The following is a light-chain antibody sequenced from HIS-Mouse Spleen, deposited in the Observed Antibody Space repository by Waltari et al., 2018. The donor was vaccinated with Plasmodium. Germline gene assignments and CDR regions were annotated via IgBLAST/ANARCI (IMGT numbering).Light chain of an antibody. CDR2: EGS. Sequence: QSALTQPASVSGSPGQSITISCTGTSSDVGSYNLVSWYQQHPGKAPKPMIYEGSKRPEGVSNRSSGSKSGNTASLTISGLQAEDEADYYCCSYAGSSTFVVFGGGTKLTVL. CDR3: CSYAGSSTFVV. CDR1: SSDVGSYNL. V-gene: IGLV2-23*03. J-gene: IGLJ2*01.